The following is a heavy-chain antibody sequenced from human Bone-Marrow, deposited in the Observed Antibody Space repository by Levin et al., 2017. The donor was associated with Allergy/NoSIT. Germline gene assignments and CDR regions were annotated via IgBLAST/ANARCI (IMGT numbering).Heavy chain of an antibody. D-gene: IGHD6-13*01. J-gene: IGHJ6*03. Sequence: GESLKISCKASGYTFTSYGISWVRQAPGQGLEWMGWISAYNGNTNYAQKLQGRVTMTTDTSTSTAYMELRSLRSDDTAVYYCAREVDPLLAAAGPNEYYYYYYMDVWGKGTTVTVSS. V-gene: IGHV1-18*01. CDR2: ISAYNGNT. CDR3: AREVDPLLAAAGPNEYYYYYYMDV. CDR1: GYTFTSYG.